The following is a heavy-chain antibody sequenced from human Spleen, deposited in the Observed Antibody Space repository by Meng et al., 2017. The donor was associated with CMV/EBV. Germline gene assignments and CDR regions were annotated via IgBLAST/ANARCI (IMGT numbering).Heavy chain of an antibody. CDR3: ARTEMTTVTTSIDY. Sequence: SGGSVSMSSSYWGWIRQPPGKGLEWIGYINYSGSTNYNPSLKSRVTISVDTSKNQFSLRLSSVTAADTAVYYCARTEMTTVTTSIDYWGQGTLVTVSS. CDR1: GGSVSMSSSY. D-gene: IGHD4-11*01. J-gene: IGHJ4*02. V-gene: IGHV4-61*01. CDR2: INYSGST.